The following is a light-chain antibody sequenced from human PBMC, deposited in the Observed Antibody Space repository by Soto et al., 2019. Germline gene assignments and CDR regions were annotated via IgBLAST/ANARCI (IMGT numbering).Light chain of an antibody. Sequence: EIVLTQSPATLSSFPGDRVTLSCRASQAVNTRLAWYQHKPGQAPRLLIYLASNRAAGVPARFSGSWSGTDFTLTISDVEPEDFAVYYCHQRQSWPRTFVQGTKVDIK. J-gene: IGKJ1*01. CDR3: HQRQSWPRT. V-gene: IGKV3-11*01. CDR1: QAVNTR. CDR2: LAS.